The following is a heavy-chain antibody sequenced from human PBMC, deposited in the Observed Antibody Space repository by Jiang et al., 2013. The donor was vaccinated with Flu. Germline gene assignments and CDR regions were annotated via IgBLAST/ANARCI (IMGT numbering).Heavy chain of an antibody. V-gene: IGHV2-70*01. D-gene: IGHD2-2*01. CDR1: GFSLSTSGMC. Sequence: KPTQTLTLTCTFSGFSLSTSGMCVSWIRQPPGKALEWLALIDWDDDKYYSTSLKTRLTISKDTSKNRVVLTMTNMDPVDTATYYCARIPLYCSSTSCSRYYYGMDVVGPRDHGHRLL. CDR2: IDWDDDK. CDR3: ARIPLYCSSTSCSRYYYGMDV. J-gene: IGHJ6*02.